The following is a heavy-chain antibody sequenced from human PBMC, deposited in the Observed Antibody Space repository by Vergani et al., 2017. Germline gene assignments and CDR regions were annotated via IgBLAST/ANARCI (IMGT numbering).Heavy chain of an antibody. CDR3: TRRVVGVGAILNWFDP. J-gene: IGHJ5*02. D-gene: IGHD2-15*01. V-gene: IGHV3-73*01. CDR2: IRSKANSYAT. Sequence: EVQLVESGGGLVQPGGSLKLSCAASGFTFSGSAMHWVRQASGKGLEWVGRIRSKANSYATAYAASVKGRFTISRDDSKNTAYLQMNSLKTEDTAVYYCTRRVVGVGAILNWFDPWGQGTLVTVSS. CDR1: GFTFSGSA.